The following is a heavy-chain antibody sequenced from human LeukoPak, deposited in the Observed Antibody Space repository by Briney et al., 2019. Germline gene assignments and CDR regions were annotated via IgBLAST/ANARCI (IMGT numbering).Heavy chain of an antibody. V-gene: IGHV3-21*01. J-gene: IGHJ6*03. CDR2: ISSSSSYI. Sequence: PGGSLRLSCAASGFTFSSYSMNWVRQAPGKGLEWVSSISSSSSYIYYADSVKGRFTISRDNAKNSLYLQMNSLRAEDTAVYYCAKVGSGFSLGLLDYYYYMDVWGKGTTVTISS. D-gene: IGHD5-18*01. CDR3: AKVGSGFSLGLLDYYYYMDV. CDR1: GFTFSSYS.